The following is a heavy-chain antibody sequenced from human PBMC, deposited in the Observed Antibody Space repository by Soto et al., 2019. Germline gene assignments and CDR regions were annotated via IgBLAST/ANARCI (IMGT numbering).Heavy chain of an antibody. D-gene: IGHD2-15*01. J-gene: IGHJ4*02. V-gene: IGHV3-64D*06. Sequence: GGSLRLSCSASGFIFSESTIYWVCQVPGKGLEAISAVSTSGRSTYYADSVKDRFTISRDNSKNTLFLQMGSLRPEDTAIYYCVKQAHGLDGVAFDYWGQGTQVTVSS. CDR2: VSTSGRST. CDR3: VKQAHGLDGVAFDY. CDR1: GFIFSEST.